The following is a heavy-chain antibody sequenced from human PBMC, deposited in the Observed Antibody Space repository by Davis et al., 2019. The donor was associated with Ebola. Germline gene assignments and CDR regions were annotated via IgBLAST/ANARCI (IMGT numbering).Heavy chain of an antibody. D-gene: IGHD1-26*01. CDR2: IYYSGST. CDR3: ARLPIVGATTGHGY. Sequence: MPSETLSLTCTVSGGSISPYYWSWIRQPPGKGLEWIGYIYYSGSTKYNLSLKGRVAISVDTSKNQFSLKLSSVTAADTAVYYCARLPIVGATTGHGYWGQGTLVTVSS. J-gene: IGHJ4*02. V-gene: IGHV4-59*08. CDR1: GGSISPYY.